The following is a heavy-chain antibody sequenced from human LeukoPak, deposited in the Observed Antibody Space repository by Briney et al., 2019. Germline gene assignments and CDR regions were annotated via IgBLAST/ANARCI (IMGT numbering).Heavy chain of an antibody. D-gene: IGHD3-22*01. J-gene: IGHJ3*01. CDR3: AKMYYYDSSGYDAFDV. V-gene: IGHV3-23*01. CDR1: GFTFSSSA. Sequence: GGSLRLSCAASGFTFSSSAMNWVRQAPGKGLEWVSLITSDGRTYYADSVKGRFTISRDNSKNTLFLQMNSLRAEDTAVYYCAKMYYYDSSGYDAFDVWGQGTMVTVSS. CDR2: ITSDGRT.